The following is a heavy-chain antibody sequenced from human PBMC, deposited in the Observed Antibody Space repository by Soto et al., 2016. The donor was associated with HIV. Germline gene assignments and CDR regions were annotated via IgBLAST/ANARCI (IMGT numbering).Heavy chain of an antibody. J-gene: IGHJ5*02. CDR2: IYSGGST. Sequence: EVQLVETGGGLIQPGGSLRLSCAASGFTVSSNYMSWVRQAPGKGLEWVSVIYSGGSTYYADSVKGRFTISRDNSKNTLYLQMNSLRAEDTAVYYCARGGRYSSNWFDPWGQGTLVTVSS. CDR1: GFTVSSNY. CDR3: ARGGRYSSNWFDP. D-gene: IGHD6-13*01. V-gene: IGHV3-53*02.